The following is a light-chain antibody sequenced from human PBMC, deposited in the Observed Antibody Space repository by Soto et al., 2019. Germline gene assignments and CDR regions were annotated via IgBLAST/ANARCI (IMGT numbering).Light chain of an antibody. V-gene: IGLV1-47*01. CDR2: RNN. J-gene: IGLJ3*02. CDR3: AAWDDTLDAQV. CDR1: RSNIGRNF. Sequence: QPVLTQSPSASGTPGQRVTISCSGSRSNIGRNFAYWYQHVPGTAPSLLIQRNNERPSGVPDRFSGSKSGTSVSLAISGLRSDDEATYSCAAWDDTLDAQVFGGGTKLTVL.